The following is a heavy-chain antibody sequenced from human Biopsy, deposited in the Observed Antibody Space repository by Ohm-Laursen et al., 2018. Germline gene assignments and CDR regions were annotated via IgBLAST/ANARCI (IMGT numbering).Heavy chain of an antibody. CDR3: TRGGYYYDSLAYYYWFDP. J-gene: IGHJ5*02. V-gene: IGHV1-2*02. CDR1: GYTFTNYN. Sequence: EASVKVSCKASGYTFTNYNVNWVRQATGQGLEWMGWINAKTGDTNYAQKFQGRVTMTRDTSISTAYVDLSSLRSDDTAVYYCTRGGYYYDSLAYYYWFDPWGQGALVTVSS. D-gene: IGHD3-22*01. CDR2: INAKTGDT.